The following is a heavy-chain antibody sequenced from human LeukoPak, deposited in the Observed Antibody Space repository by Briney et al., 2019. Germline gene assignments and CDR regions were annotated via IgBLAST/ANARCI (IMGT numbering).Heavy chain of an antibody. CDR1: GFTFSSYA. D-gene: IGHD1-26*01. V-gene: IGHV3-23*01. CDR3: AKDDGGSPPDAFDI. J-gene: IGHJ3*02. Sequence: GGSLRLSCAASGFTFSSYAMSWVRQAPGKGLEWVSTISYSGGRTDYADSVKGRFAISRDSSKNTLYLQMNGLRGDDTAIYYCAKDDGGSPPDAFDIWGQGTLVSVSS. CDR2: ISYSGGRT.